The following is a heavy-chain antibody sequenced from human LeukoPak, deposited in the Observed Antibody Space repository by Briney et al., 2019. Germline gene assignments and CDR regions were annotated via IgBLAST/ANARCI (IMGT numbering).Heavy chain of an antibody. Sequence: GGSLRLSCAASGFTFSSYEMNWVRQAPGKELEWVSCISATGNTIFYADSVKGRFTVSRDNAKNSLYLQMSSLRAEDTAVYYCARDDNLIHLWAVFDYWGQGSLVTVSS. V-gene: IGHV3-48*03. CDR3: ARDDNLIHLWAVFDY. CDR1: GFTFSSYE. D-gene: IGHD5-18*01. J-gene: IGHJ4*02. CDR2: ISATGNTI.